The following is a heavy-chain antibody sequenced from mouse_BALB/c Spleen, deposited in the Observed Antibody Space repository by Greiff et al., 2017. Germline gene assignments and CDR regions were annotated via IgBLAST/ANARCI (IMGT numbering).Heavy chain of an antibody. J-gene: IGHJ3*01. CDR1: GYSFTSYW. D-gene: IGHD2-4*01. CDR3: ARGGDGITTRGFAY. CDR2: IDPSDSET. V-gene: IGHV1S127*01. Sequence: VQLQQSGPQLVRPGASVKISCKASGYSFTSYWMHWVKQRPGQGLEWIGMIDPSDSETRLNQKFKDKATLTVDKSSSTAYMQLSSPTSEDSAVYYCARGGDGITTRGFAYWGQGTLVTVSA.